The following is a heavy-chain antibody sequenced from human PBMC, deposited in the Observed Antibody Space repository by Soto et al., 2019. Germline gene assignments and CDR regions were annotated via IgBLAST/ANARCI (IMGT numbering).Heavy chain of an antibody. V-gene: IGHV1-46*01. D-gene: IGHD2-21*02. Sequence: ASVKASSKTPAESFTCYYMHSLRPSLGQGLEWMGVMTPSDGSTNYAQSFQGRVTMTRDTSTRTVYVELSSLRSEDTAVYYCAKHCGRDCSNGFDILGQGTKVPGSS. J-gene: IGHJ3*02. CDR2: MTPSDGST. CDR3: AKHCGRDCSNGFDI. CDR1: AESFTCYY.